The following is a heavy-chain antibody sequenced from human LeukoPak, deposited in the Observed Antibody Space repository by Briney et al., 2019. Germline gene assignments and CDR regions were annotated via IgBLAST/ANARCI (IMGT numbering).Heavy chain of an antibody. CDR3: ARDRGLDTYYYDSSGYYYWYFDL. J-gene: IGHJ2*01. CDR1: GFTFSSYG. CDR2: IRYDGSNK. Sequence: GGSLRLSCAASGFTFSSYGMQWVRQAPGKGLEWVAFIRYDGSNKYYADSVKGRFTISRDNSKNTLYLQMNSLRAQDTAVYYCARDRGLDTYYYDSSGYYYWYFDLWGRGTLVTVSS. V-gene: IGHV3-30*02. D-gene: IGHD3-22*01.